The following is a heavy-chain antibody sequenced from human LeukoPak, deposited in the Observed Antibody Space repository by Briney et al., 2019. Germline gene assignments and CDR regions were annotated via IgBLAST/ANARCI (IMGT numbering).Heavy chain of an antibody. Sequence: SETLSLTCTVSGGSISSYIWSWIRQPPGKGLEWIAYIYDNGNTNYNPSLKSRVTIALDTSKNQFSLKLSSVTAADTAVYYCARGRNSGSLPFDYWGQGTLVTVSS. CDR1: GGSISSYI. CDR3: ARGRNSGSLPFDY. CDR2: IYDNGNT. J-gene: IGHJ4*02. V-gene: IGHV4-59*12. D-gene: IGHD1-26*01.